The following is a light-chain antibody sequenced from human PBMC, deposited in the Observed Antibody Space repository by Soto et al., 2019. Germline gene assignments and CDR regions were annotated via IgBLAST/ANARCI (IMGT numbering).Light chain of an antibody. CDR3: QSYDSSLSVV. Sequence: QYVLTQPPSVSGAPGQRVTISCTGSSSNIGAGYDVHWYQHLPGTAAKLLIYGNSNRPSGVPDRFSGSKSGTSASLAITGLQAEDEADYYCQSYDSSLSVVFGGGTKLTVL. CDR1: SSNIGAGYD. J-gene: IGLJ2*01. V-gene: IGLV1-40*01. CDR2: GNS.